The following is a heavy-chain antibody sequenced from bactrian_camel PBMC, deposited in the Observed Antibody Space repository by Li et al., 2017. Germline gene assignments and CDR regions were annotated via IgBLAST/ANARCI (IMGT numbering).Heavy chain of an antibody. V-gene: IGHV3S53*01. CDR3: APDRGCRMRLLFRLLLPWDY. D-gene: IGHD3*01. CDR1: GYTASDYC. CDR2: IENDGST. J-gene: IGHJ4*01. Sequence: VQLVESGGGLVQPGGSLRLSCAASGYTASDYCMGWFRQAPGNQREGVATIENDGSTTYADSVKGRFTISKDNAVNTLYLQMDSLKPEDTAMYYCAPDRGCRMRLLFRLLLPWDYWGQGTQVTVS.